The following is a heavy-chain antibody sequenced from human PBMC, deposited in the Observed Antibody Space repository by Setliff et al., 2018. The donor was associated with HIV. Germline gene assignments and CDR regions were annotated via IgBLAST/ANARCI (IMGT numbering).Heavy chain of an antibody. CDR3: ARDFGGYCSSMSCPGLFDP. CDR1: GGTFSSYA. J-gene: IGHJ5*02. V-gene: IGHV1-69*13. D-gene: IGHD2-2*01. Sequence: SVKVSCKASGGTFSSYAISWVRQAPGQGLEWMGGIIPIFGRANSAQKFQGRVTITADESTSTAYMELSGLRSEDTAVYYCARDFGGYCSSMSCPGLFDPWGQGTLVTVSS. CDR2: IIPIFGRA.